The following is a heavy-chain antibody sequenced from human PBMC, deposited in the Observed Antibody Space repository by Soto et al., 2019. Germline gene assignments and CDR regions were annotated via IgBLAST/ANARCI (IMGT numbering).Heavy chain of an antibody. CDR3: ASAGIAAAGKDFDH. J-gene: IGHJ4*02. Sequence: EVQLVESGGGLVQPGGSLRLSCAASGFTVSSNYMSWVRQAPGKGLEWVSVIYSGGSTYYADSGKVRFTISRQNSKNTVYLQMNSLRAEDTAVYYCASAGIAAAGKDFDHWGQGTLVTVSS. D-gene: IGHD6-13*01. CDR1: GFTVSSNY. V-gene: IGHV3-53*04. CDR2: IYSGGST.